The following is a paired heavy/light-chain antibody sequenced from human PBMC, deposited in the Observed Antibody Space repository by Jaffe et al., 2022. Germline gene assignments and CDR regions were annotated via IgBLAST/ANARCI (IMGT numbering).Heavy chain of an antibody. Sequence: QVQVVQSGAEVKKPGASVKVSCKTSGYTFTDYYMHWMRQAPGQGLEWMGWINPNNGGTKYAQKFQGRVTMTRDTSISTLYMELSSLRSDDTAVYYCARGPSSGSFDYWGQGTLVTVSS. CDR1: GYTFTDYY. CDR3: ARGPSSGSFDY. CDR2: INPNNGGT. J-gene: IGHJ4*02. V-gene: IGHV1-2*02. D-gene: IGHD3-10*01.
Light chain of an antibody. CDR1: QSVSSRY. Sequence: EIVLTQSPGTLSLSPGERATLSCRASQSVSSRYLAWYQQKPGQAPRLLIYGTSSRATGIPDRFSGSGSGTDFTLTISRVEPEDFAVYYCQQCTTSPPEYTFGQGTKLEIK. CDR3: QQCTTSPPEYT. CDR2: GTS. V-gene: IGKV3-20*01. J-gene: IGKJ2*01.